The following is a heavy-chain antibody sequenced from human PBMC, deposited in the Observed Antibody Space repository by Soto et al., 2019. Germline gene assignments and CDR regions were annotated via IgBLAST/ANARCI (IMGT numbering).Heavy chain of an antibody. J-gene: IGHJ5*02. V-gene: IGHV4-31*03. CDR2: IYYSGST. D-gene: IGHD3-9*01. Sequence: TLSLTCTVSGGSISSGGYYWSWIRQHPGKGLEWIGYIYYSGSTYYNPSLKSRVTISVDTSKNQFSLKLSSVTAADTAVYYCARGGRYFDWLLVIESWFDPWGQGTLVTVSS. CDR3: ARGGRYFDWLLVIESWFDP. CDR1: GGSISSGGYY.